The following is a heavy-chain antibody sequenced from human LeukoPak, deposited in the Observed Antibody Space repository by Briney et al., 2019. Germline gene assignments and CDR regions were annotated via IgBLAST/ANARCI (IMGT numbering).Heavy chain of an antibody. D-gene: IGHD3-10*01. CDR3: AKVAKYYYGSETYYFFEH. V-gene: IGHV3-7*01. Sequence: GGSLRLSCAASGFSISLYWMSWVRQAPGKGLEWVANIQQDGTEKYYVDSVKGRFTISRDNAKTSLYLQMNSLRVEDTAGYYCAKVAKYYYGSETYYFFEHWGQGTPVTASS. CDR1: GFSISLYW. J-gene: IGHJ4*02. CDR2: IQQDGTEK.